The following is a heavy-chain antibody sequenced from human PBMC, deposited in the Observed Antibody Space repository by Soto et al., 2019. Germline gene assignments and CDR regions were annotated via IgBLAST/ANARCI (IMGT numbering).Heavy chain of an antibody. V-gene: IGHV3-21*06. J-gene: IGHJ6*02. Sequence: GGSLRLSCTPSGLSFSTHSMNWVRQAPGKGLEWVSSISSSSYYIYYADSVKGRFTISRDNAKNTLFLQMNSLRADDTAVYYCARNRDPSSKTHGMDVWGQGTTVTVSS. CDR1: GLSFSTHS. CDR3: ARNRDPSSKTHGMDV. CDR2: ISSSSYYI.